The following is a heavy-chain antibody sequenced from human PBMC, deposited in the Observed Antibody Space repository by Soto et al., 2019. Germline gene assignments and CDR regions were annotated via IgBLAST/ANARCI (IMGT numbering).Heavy chain of an antibody. CDR3: ARDQGIAVAGTSATSYYYGMDV. D-gene: IGHD6-19*01. CDR1: GYTFTGYY. J-gene: IGHJ6*02. V-gene: IGHV1-2*02. CDR2: INPNSGGT. Sequence: GASVKVSCKASGYTFTGYYMHWVRQAPGQGLEWMGWINPNSGGTNYAQKFQGRVTMTRDTSISTAYMELSRLRSDDTAVYYCARDQGIAVAGTSATSYYYGMDVWGQGTTVTV.